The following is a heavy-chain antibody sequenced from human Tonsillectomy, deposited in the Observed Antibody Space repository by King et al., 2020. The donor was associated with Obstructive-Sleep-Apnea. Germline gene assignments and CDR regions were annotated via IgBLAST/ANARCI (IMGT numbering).Heavy chain of an antibody. CDR2: ISYDGSNK. CDR1: GFTFSSYG. CDR3: AKSGVVISYNWFDP. D-gene: IGHD3-22*01. J-gene: IGHJ5*02. V-gene: IGHV3-30*18. Sequence: VQLVESGGGVVQPGRSLRLSCAASGFTFSSYGMHWVRQAPGKGLEWVTLISYDGSNKYYADSVKGRFTISRDNSKNTLDLQMNSLRAEDTAVYYCAKSGVVISYNWFDPWGQGTLVTVSS.